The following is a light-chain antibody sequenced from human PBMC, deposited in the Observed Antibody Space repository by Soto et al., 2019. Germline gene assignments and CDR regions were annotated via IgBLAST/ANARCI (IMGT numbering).Light chain of an antibody. CDR1: SSDVGGYNL. CDR3: SSYKSSSTLPYV. V-gene: IGLV2-14*01. CDR2: DVN. J-gene: IGLJ1*01. Sequence: QSALTQPASVSGSPGQSITISCTGTSSDVGGYNLVSWYQQYPDKAPKLMIFDVNTRPSGVSNRFSGSKSGNTASLTISGLQAQDEADYYCSSYKSSSTLPYVFGTGTKVTV.